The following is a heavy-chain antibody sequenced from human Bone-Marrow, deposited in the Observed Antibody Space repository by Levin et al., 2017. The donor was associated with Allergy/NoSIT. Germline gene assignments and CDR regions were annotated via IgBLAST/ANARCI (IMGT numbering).Heavy chain of an antibody. CDR2: ISGYNGNT. CDR1: GDTFRRHV. Sequence: GESLKISCKSSGDTFRRHVINWVRQAPGQGLEWLGWISGYNGNTNYTQKLQGRVTVTTDTSTTTAYMELRSLRSDDTAVYYCATYTIFGGRAMDVWGQGTTVTVSS. J-gene: IGHJ6*02. CDR3: ATYTIFGGRAMDV. D-gene: IGHD3-3*01. V-gene: IGHV1-18*01.